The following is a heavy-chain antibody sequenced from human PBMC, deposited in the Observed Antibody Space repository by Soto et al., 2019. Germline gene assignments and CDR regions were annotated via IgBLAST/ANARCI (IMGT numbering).Heavy chain of an antibody. CDR1: GYTFTSYD. CDR2: MNPNSGNT. D-gene: IGHD5-12*01. CDR3: ARVKTRDGYNFRDYYYYGMDV. Sequence: ASVKVSCKASGYTFTSYDINWVRQATGQGLEWMGWMNPNSGNTAYAQKFQGRVTITADESTSTAYMELSSLRSEDTAVYYCARVKTRDGYNFRDYYYYGMDVWAKGPRSPSP. J-gene: IGHJ6*02. V-gene: IGHV1-8*01.